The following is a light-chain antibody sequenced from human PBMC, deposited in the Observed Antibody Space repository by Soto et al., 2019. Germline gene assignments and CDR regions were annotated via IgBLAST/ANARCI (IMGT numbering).Light chain of an antibody. J-gene: IGKJ1*01. V-gene: IGKV4-1*01. CDR1: QSVLYSSNNKNY. Sequence: DIVMTQSPDSLAVSLGERATINCKSSQSVLYSSNNKNYLAWYQQKPGQPPKLLIYWAATREFGVPDRFSGSGSGTDFTLTISRLEPEDFALYYCQQYGSSAPITFGQGTKVDIK. CDR2: WAA. CDR3: QQYGSSAPIT.